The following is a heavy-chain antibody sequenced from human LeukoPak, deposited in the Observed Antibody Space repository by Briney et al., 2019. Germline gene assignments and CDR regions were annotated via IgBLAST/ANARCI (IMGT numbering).Heavy chain of an antibody. CDR2: IYYSGST. J-gene: IGHJ3*02. V-gene: IGHV4-59*01. CDR1: SSSISSYY. Sequence: SETLSLTCTVSSSSISSYYWSWIRQPPGKGLEWIGYIYYSGSTNYNPSLKSRVTISVDTSKNQFSLKLSSVTAADTAVYYCARGKTYYDISKDAFDIWGQGTMVTVSS. D-gene: IGHD3-22*01. CDR3: ARGKTYYDISKDAFDI.